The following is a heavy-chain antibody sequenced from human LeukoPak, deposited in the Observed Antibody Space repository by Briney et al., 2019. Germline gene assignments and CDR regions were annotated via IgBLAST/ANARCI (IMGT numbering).Heavy chain of an antibody. D-gene: IGHD5-12*01. J-gene: IGHJ5*02. CDR1: GFTFSSYA. CDR2: ISYDGSNK. Sequence: GRSLRLSCAASGFTFSSYAMHWVRQAPGKGLEWVAVISYDGSNKYYADSVKGRFTVSRDNAKNTLYLQMNGLRAEDTAVYYCARAGIVATTNNWFDPWGQGTLVTVSS. V-gene: IGHV3-30*04. CDR3: ARAGIVATTNNWFDP.